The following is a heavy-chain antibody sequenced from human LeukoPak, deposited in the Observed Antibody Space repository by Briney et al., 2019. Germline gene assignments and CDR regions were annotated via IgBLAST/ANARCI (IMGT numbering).Heavy chain of an antibody. Sequence: NPSETLSLTCAVYGGSFSGYYWSWIRQPPGKGLEWIGEINHSGSTNYNPSLKSRVTISVDTSKNQFSLKLSSVTAADTAVYYCARAPANYGSGNNWGQGTLVTVSS. V-gene: IGHV4-34*01. J-gene: IGHJ4*02. CDR1: GGSFSGYY. D-gene: IGHD3-10*01. CDR2: INHSGST. CDR3: ARAPANYGSGNN.